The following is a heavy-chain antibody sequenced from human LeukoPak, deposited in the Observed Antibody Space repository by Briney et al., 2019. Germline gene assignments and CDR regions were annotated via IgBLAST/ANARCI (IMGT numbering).Heavy chain of an antibody. CDR2: INHSGST. Sequence: SETLSLTCAVCGGSFSGYYWSWIRQPPGKGLEWIGEINHSGSTNYNPSLKSRVTISVDTSKNQFSLKLSSVTAADTAVYYCARGNYYDSSGAKDYWGQGTLVTVSS. V-gene: IGHV4-34*01. J-gene: IGHJ4*02. CDR3: ARGNYYDSSGAKDY. CDR1: GGSFSGYY. D-gene: IGHD3-22*01.